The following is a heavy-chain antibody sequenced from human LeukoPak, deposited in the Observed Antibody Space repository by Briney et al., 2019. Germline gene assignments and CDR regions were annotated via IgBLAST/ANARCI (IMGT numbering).Heavy chain of an antibody. Sequence: GGSLRLSCAASGFTFSNYAMSWVRQAPGKGLEWVSGISGSGGSTYYADSVKGRFTISRDNSKNTLYLQMNSLRAEDTAVYYCARADSSGCLDYWGQGTLVTVSS. V-gene: IGHV3-23*01. D-gene: IGHD6-19*01. CDR3: ARADSSGCLDY. CDR2: ISGSGGST. CDR1: GFTFSNYA. J-gene: IGHJ4*02.